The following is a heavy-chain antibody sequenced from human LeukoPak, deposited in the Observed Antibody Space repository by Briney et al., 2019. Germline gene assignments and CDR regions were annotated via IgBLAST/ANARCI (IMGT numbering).Heavy chain of an antibody. V-gene: IGHV3-66*01. Sequence: GGSLRLSCAASGITVSSNYMSWVRQAPGKGLEWVSVIYTGGSTHYADSVKGRFTISRDNAKNTLCLQMNNLRAEDTAVYYCARRIVVSVYYYAMDVWGQGTTVTVSS. J-gene: IGHJ6*02. CDR2: IYTGGST. CDR1: GITVSSNY. D-gene: IGHD2-2*01. CDR3: ARRIVVSVYYYAMDV.